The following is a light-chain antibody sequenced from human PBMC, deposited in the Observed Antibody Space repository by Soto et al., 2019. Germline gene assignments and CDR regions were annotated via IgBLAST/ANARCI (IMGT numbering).Light chain of an antibody. CDR3: LQDYIYPWT. V-gene: IGKV1-6*01. Sequence: AIQVTQSPSSLSASVGDRVTISCRASQGIGNDLGWYQQKPGKAPKLLIYAASTLQTGVASRFSGSGSRTDFTLTISSLQPEDFATYYCLQDYIYPWTFGQGTKVEIK. CDR2: AAS. CDR1: QGIGND. J-gene: IGKJ1*01.